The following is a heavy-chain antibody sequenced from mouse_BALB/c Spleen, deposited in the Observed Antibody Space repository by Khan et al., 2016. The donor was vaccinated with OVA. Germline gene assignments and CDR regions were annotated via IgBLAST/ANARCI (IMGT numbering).Heavy chain of an antibody. CDR3: ARSNYRYAFAY. V-gene: IGHV3-8*02. J-gene: IGHJ3*01. CDR2: ILYSGST. CDR1: GDSITSGY. Sequence: EVQLQESGPSLVKPSQTLTLTCSVTGDSITSGYWCWIRKFPGHKLEYMGYILYSGSTYSNPSLKSRISITRHTSQNQYYLQLNSVTTEDKATYYCARSNYRYAFAYWGQGTLVTVSA. D-gene: IGHD2-14*01.